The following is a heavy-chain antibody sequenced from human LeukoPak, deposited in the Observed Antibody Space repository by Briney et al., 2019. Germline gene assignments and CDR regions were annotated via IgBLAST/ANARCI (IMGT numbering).Heavy chain of an antibody. Sequence: GGSLRLSCAASGFTVSSNYMSWVRQAPGKGLEWVSVIYSGGSAYYADSVKGRFTISRDNSKNSLYLQMNSLRAEDTAVFYCARDKGSSGPFDYWGQGTLVTVSS. D-gene: IGHD3-22*01. CDR2: IYSGGSA. J-gene: IGHJ4*02. V-gene: IGHV3-66*02. CDR1: GFTVSSNY. CDR3: ARDKGSSGPFDY.